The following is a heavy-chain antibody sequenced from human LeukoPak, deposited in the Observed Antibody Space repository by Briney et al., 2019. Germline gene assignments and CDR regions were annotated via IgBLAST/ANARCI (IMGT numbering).Heavy chain of an antibody. CDR2: IYHSGST. D-gene: IGHD3-22*01. Sequence: SETLSLTCTVSGGSISSGTYYWGWIRQPPGKGLEWIGSIYHSGSTYYNPSLKSRVTISVDTSKNQLSLKLSSVTAADTAVYYCARHEGKKEYYYDRWGPGGYYFDYWGQGTLVTVSS. J-gene: IGHJ4*02. CDR3: ARHEGKKEYYYDRWGPGGYYFDY. CDR1: GGSISSGTYY. V-gene: IGHV4-39*01.